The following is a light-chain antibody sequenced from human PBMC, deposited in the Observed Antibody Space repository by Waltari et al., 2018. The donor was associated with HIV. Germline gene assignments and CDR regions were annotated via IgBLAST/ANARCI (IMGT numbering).Light chain of an antibody. CDR3: ISYRSGFTLM. Sequence: QSALTQPASVSGSPGQSITISCTGTSFDVGVDNYVSWYQQHPGKAPKLLIYEVPNRPSGVSNRFSGSKRGNTAALTISGLQAEDEADYYCISYRSGFTLMFGGGTKLTVL. CDR1: SFDVGVDNY. J-gene: IGLJ3*02. V-gene: IGLV2-14*01. CDR2: EVP.